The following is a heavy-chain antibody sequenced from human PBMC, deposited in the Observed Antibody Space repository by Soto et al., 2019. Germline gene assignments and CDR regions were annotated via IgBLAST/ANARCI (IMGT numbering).Heavy chain of an antibody. CDR1: GGTFSSYA. J-gene: IGHJ2*01. CDR3: ARDKEEGYCSGGSCYPYWYFDL. CDR2: IIPIFGTA. D-gene: IGHD2-15*01. Sequence: QVQLVQSGAEVKKPGSSVKVSCKASGGTFSSYAISWVRQAPGQGLEWMGGIIPIFGTANYAQKFQGRVTITADEYTSTAYMELSSLRSEDTAVYYCARDKEEGYCSGGSCYPYWYFDLWGRGTLVTVSS. V-gene: IGHV1-69*01.